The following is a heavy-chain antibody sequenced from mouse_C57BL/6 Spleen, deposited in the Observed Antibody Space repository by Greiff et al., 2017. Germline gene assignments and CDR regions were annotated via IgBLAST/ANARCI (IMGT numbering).Heavy chain of an antibody. J-gene: IGHJ1*03. CDR1: GYTFTSYW. CDR2: INPSNGGT. D-gene: IGHD4-1*01. V-gene: IGHV1-53*01. Sequence: QVQLQQPGTELVKPGASVKLSCKASGYTFTSYWMHWVKQRPGQGLEWIGNINPSNGGTNYNEKFKSKATLTVDKSSSTAYMQLSSLTSEDSAVYDSAGLGRDWYFDVWGTGTTVTVSS. CDR3: AGLGRDWYFDV.